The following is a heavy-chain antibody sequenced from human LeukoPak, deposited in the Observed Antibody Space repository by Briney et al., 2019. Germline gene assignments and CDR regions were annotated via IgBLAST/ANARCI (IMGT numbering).Heavy chain of an antibody. D-gene: IGHD2-15*01. V-gene: IGHV3-53*01. Sequence: GGSLRLSCAASGFTVSSNYMSWVRQAPGKGLEWVSGITGGGSTYYAASVKGRFTISRDNSKNTVYLQMNSLRAEDTAVYYCAKKWSGGDSSVVAATDLDYWGQGTLVTVSS. CDR2: ITGGGST. J-gene: IGHJ4*02. CDR3: AKKWSGGDSSVVAATDLDY. CDR1: GFTVSSNY.